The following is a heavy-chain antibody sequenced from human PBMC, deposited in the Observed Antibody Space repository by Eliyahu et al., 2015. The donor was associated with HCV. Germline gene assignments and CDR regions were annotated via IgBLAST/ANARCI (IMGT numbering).Heavy chain of an antibody. V-gene: IGHV3-7*01. Sequence: EVQVVESGGGLVQPGGSLRLSCAAXXFTFSSXWMDWVRQAPGKGLEWVANIKQDASEKYHVDSVKGRFTISRDNAKNSLYLQMNSLRAEDTAVYYCARDPFGVGALWGQGTLVTVSS. CDR2: IKQDASEK. D-gene: IGHD3-10*01. J-gene: IGHJ4*02. CDR1: XFTFSSXW. CDR3: ARDPFGVGAL.